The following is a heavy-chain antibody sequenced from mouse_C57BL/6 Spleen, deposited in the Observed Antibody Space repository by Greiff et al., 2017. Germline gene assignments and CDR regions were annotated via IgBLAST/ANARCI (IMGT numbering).Heavy chain of an antibody. V-gene: IGHV1-52*01. J-gene: IGHJ2*01. D-gene: IGHD2-5*01. CDR3: SRRNSINSYFDY. Sequence: VQLQQPGAELVRPGSSVKLSCKASGYTFTSYWMHWVKQRPIQGLEWIGNIDPSDSETHYNQKFKDKATLTVDKSSSTAYMQLSSLTSEDSAVYYYSRRNSINSYFDYWGQGTTLTVSS. CDR1: GYTFTSYW. CDR2: IDPSDSET.